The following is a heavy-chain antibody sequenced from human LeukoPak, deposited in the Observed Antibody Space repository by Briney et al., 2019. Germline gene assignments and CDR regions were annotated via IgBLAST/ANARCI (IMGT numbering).Heavy chain of an antibody. CDR3: ARHSGYHSTMYLDY. CDR2: ITAIFRTT. V-gene: IGHV1-69*13. Sequence: GASVKVSCKTSGGTFNSYAISWVRQAPGQGLEWMGGITAIFRTTNYAQKFQDRVTITADESMSTVYMELSSLRSEDTAVYYCARHSGYHSTMYLDYWGQGTLVTVSS. J-gene: IGHJ4*02. CDR1: GGTFNSYA. D-gene: IGHD3-22*01.